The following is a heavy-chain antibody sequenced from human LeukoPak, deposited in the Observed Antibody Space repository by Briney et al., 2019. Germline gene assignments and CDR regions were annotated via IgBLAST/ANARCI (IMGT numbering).Heavy chain of an antibody. CDR2: IIPIFGTA. J-gene: IGHJ5*02. CDR1: GGTFSSYV. Sequence: GASVKVSCKASGGTFSSYVISWVRQAPGQGLEWMGGIIPIFGTANYAQKFQGRVTITADESTSTAYMELSSLRSEDTAVYYCARDSLTSYYYDSSGHWFDPWGQGTLVTVSS. V-gene: IGHV1-69*13. CDR3: ARDSLTSYYYDSSGHWFDP. D-gene: IGHD3-22*01.